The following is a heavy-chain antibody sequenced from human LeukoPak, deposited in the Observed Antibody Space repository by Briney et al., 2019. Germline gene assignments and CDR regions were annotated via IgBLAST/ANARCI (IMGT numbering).Heavy chain of an antibody. CDR1: GFTFSSYS. CDR3: AREELAAPDFDY. CDR2: ISSSSSYI. Sequence: GGPLRLSCAASGFTFSSYSMNWVRQAPGKGLEWVSSISSSSSYIYYADSVKGRFTISRDNAKNSLYLQMNSLRAEDTAVYYCAREELAAPDFDYWGQGTLVTVSS. V-gene: IGHV3-21*01. D-gene: IGHD1-26*01. J-gene: IGHJ4*02.